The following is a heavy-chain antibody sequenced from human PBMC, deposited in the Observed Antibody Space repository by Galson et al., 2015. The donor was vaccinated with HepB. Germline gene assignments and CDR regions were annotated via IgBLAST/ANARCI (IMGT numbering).Heavy chain of an antibody. V-gene: IGHV1-46*01. J-gene: IGHJ6*03. Sequence: SVKVSCKTSGYTFTSYYMHWVRQAPGQGLEWMGIINPSGGSTSYAQKFQGRVTMTRDTSTSTVYMELSSLRSEDTAVYYCAREDPTYYYMDVWGKGTTVTVSS. CDR3: AREDPTYYYMDV. CDR1: GYTFTSYY. CDR2: INPSGGST.